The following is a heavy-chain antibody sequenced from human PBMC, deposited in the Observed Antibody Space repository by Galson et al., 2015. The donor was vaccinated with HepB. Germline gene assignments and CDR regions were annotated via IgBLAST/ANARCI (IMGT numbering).Heavy chain of an antibody. V-gene: IGHV1-8*01. Sequence: SVTVSCKASGYTFTSYDINWVRQATGQGLEWMGWMNPNSGNTGYAQKFQGRVTMTRNTSISTAYMELSSLRSEDTAVYYCARAGVHDDLWSGTIPYYYCYYGMDVWGQGTTVTVSS. J-gene: IGHJ6*02. CDR1: GYTFTSYD. CDR2: MNPNSGNT. CDR3: ARAGVHDDLWSGTIPYYYCYYGMDV. D-gene: IGHD3-3*01.